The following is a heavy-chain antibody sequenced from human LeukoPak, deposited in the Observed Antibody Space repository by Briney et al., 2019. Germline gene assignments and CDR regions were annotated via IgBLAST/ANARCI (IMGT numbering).Heavy chain of an antibody. CDR2: ISSNGGST. CDR3: ARGLRYCSGGSCYSDGLMD. V-gene: IGHV3-64*01. D-gene: IGHD2-15*01. Sequence: PGRSLRLSCAASGFTFSSYAMHWVRQAPGKGLEYVSAISSNGGSTYYANSVKGRFTISRDNSKNTLYLQMGSLRAEDMAVYYCARGLRYCSGGSCYSDGLMDWGQGTLVTVSS. CDR1: GFTFSSYA. J-gene: IGHJ4*02.